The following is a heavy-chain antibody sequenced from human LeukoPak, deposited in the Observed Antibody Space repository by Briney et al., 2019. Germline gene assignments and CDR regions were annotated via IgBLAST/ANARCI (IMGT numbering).Heavy chain of an antibody. D-gene: IGHD3-10*01. CDR2: INPNSGGT. V-gene: IGHV1-2*02. CDR1: GYTFTGYY. J-gene: IGHJ6*03. CDR3: ATSDVLWFGEKADYYYYYMDV. Sequence: ASVKVSCKASGYTFTGYYMHWVRQAPGQGLEWMGWINPNSGGTNYAQKFQGRVTMTRDTSISTAYTELSSLRSEDTAVYYCATSDVLWFGEKADYYYYYMDVWGKGTTVTISS.